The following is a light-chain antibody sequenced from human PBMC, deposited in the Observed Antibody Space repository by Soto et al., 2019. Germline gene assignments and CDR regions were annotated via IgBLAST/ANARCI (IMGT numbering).Light chain of an antibody. V-gene: IGKV3-15*01. CDR3: QQYNNWPLLT. CDR2: GTS. CDR1: QSVSSN. Sequence: EIVMTQSPATLSVSPGERATLSCRASQSVSSNLAWYQQKPGQAPRLLIYGTSTRATGIPDRFSVSGSGTEFTLTISSLQSEDFAVYYCQQYNNWPLLTFGGGTRVEIK. J-gene: IGKJ4*01.